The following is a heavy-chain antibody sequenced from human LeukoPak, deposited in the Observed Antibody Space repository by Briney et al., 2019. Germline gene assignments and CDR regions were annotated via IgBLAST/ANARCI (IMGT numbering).Heavy chain of an antibody. D-gene: IGHD2/OR15-2a*01. CDR2: IWYDGSNK. J-gene: IGHJ4*02. CDR3: AREGPRGNSQFGY. Sequence: SGGSLRLSCAASGFTFSSYGMHWVGQAPGKGLGWVALIWYDGSNKYYADSVKGRLTISRDNSKNTLYLQMNSLRAEDTAVYYCAREGPRGNSQFGYWGQGTLVTVSS. V-gene: IGHV3-33*01. CDR1: GFTFSSYG.